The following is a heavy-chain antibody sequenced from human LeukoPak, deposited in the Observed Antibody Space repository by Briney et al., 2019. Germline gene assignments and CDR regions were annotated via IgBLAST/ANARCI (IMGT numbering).Heavy chain of an antibody. CDR1: GFTFSSYA. J-gene: IGHJ6*02. Sequence: QAGGSLRLSCAASGFTFSSYAMTWVRQAPGKGLEWVSYISISSRTTYYADSVKGRFTISRDNAKNSLYLQMNSLRDEETAVYYCARDTPLPDHYYYYGMDVWGQGTTVTVSS. CDR3: ARDTPLPDHYYYYGMDV. D-gene: IGHD2-15*01. CDR2: ISISSRTT. V-gene: IGHV3-48*02.